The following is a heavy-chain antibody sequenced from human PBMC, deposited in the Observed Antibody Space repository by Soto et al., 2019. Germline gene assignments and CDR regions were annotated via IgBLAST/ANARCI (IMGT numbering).Heavy chain of an antibody. CDR3: ARIPIAAAGHYYYGMDV. V-gene: IGHV2-70*01. CDR1: GFSLSTSGMC. J-gene: IGHJ6*02. CDR2: IDWDDDK. Sequence: SGPTLVNPTQTLTLTCTFSGFSLSTSGMCVSWIRQPPGKALEWLALIDWDDDKYYSTSLKTRLTISKDTSKNQVVLTMTNMDPVDTATYYCARIPIAAAGHYYYGMDVWGQGTTVTVSS. D-gene: IGHD6-13*01.